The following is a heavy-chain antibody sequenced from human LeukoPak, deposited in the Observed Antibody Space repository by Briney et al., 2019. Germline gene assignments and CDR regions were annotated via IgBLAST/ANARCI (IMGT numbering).Heavy chain of an antibody. J-gene: IGHJ4*02. CDR2: ISYNGGT. D-gene: IGHD3-10*01. V-gene: IGHV4-59*01. Sequence: PSETLSLTCTVSGASISSFYWSWIRQPPGKALEWIGYISYNGGTSYNPSFKSRVTISIDTSKNQFSPKLTSVTAADTAVYYCVRGERLGPDYWGQGALVTVSA. CDR3: VRGERLGPDY. CDR1: GASISSFY.